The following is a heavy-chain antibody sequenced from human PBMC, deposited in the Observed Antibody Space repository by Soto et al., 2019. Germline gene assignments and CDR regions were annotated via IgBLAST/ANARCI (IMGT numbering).Heavy chain of an antibody. CDR1: GGSISSNW. D-gene: IGHD6-19*01. CDR2: IYHSGST. Sequence: QVHLQESGPGLIKPSGTLSLTCAVSGGSISSNWWSWVRQPPGKGLERFGEIYHSGSTNYNPSLMNRVTMSMDKAQTDLSLDLNSVTAADTAVYYCARHIAVSGTRGFDFGGGGTLVTVSS. J-gene: IGHJ4*02. V-gene: IGHV4-4*02. CDR3: ARHIAVSGTRGFDF.